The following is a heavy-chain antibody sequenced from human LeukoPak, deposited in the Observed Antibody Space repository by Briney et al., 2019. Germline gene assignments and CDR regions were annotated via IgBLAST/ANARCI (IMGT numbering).Heavy chain of an antibody. D-gene: IGHD4-17*01. J-gene: IGHJ4*02. CDR2: TYHSGGT. V-gene: IGHV4-59*01. CDR3: ARVNGDHLDY. Sequence: SETLSLTCTVSGGSISSYYWSWIRQAPGKGLEWIGYTYHSGGTNYNPPLKNRVTISVDTSKKQFSLRLSSVTAADTAVYYCARVNGDHLDYWGQGTLVTVSS. CDR1: GGSISSYY.